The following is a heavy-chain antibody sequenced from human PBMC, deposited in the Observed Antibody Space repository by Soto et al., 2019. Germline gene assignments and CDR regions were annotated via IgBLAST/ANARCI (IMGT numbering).Heavy chain of an antibody. V-gene: IGHV3-30-3*01. D-gene: IGHD3-9*01. CDR3: AKDRYFVSYYFDS. CDR2: ISYDGGTN. J-gene: IGHJ4*02. Sequence: VQLVESGGGVVQPGRSLRLSCAASGFTFTGFAIHWVRQAPGKGLEWVAVISYDGGTNHYADSVKGRLTISRDNSKNTVYLQMNSLRPEDTAVYYCAKDRYFVSYYFDSWGPGTLVTVSS. CDR1: GFTFTGFA.